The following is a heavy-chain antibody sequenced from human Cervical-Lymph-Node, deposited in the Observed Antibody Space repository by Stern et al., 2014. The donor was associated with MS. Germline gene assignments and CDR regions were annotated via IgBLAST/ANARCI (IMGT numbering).Heavy chain of an antibody. J-gene: IGHJ4*02. D-gene: IGHD1-7*01. Sequence: VQLVESGGGVVQPGRSLRLSCAASGFTFSNYGLHWVRQAPGKGLAWLAVIWYDGKKKYYADSVKGRFTISRDNSKNTLFLQMSSLTAEDTALYYCARGNWNYEGMGYWGQGTLVTGSS. V-gene: IGHV3-33*01. CDR2: IWYDGKKK. CDR3: ARGNWNYEGMGY. CDR1: GFTFSNYG.